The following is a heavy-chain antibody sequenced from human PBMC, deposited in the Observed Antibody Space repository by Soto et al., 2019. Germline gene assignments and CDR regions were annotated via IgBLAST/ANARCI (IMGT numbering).Heavy chain of an antibody. V-gene: IGHV3-33*01. CDR1: GFTFSNYG. Sequence: QVQLVESGGGVVQPGRSLKLSCAASGFTFSNYGMHWVRQAPGKGLEWVVTLWYDESNRYYTDSVKGRFTISRDTSKNTLYLQMNSLRAEDTAVYYCARDLSSSSLANWGQGTLVTVSS. J-gene: IGHJ4*02. D-gene: IGHD6-13*01. CDR2: LWYDESNR. CDR3: ARDLSSSSLAN.